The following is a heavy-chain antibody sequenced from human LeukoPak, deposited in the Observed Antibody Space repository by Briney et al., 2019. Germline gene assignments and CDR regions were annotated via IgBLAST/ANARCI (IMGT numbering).Heavy chain of an antibody. CDR3: ARGPAAIHP. Sequence: SETLSLTCAVYGYSLTNHYWIWIRQPPGKGLEWVGEVLHTGGTNYNPSLKSRVTISVDTSKNQFFLRLTSVTAADTAVYYCARGPAAIHPWGPGTLVTVSS. J-gene: IGHJ5*02. D-gene: IGHD2-2*01. V-gene: IGHV4-34*12. CDR2: VLHTGGT. CDR1: GYSLTNHY.